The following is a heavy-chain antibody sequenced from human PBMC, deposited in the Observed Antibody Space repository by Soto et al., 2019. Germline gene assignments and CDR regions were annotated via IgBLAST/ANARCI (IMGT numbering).Heavy chain of an antibody. CDR3: ARGQVGSYVYYYYYGMDV. CDR2: INHSGST. V-gene: IGHV4-34*01. D-gene: IGHD3-16*01. Sequence: SETLSLTCAVFGGSFSGYYWSWIRQPPGKGLEWIGEINHSGSTNYNPSLKSRVTISVDTSKNQFSLKLSSATAADTAVYYCARGQVGSYVYYYYYGMDVWGRGTTVTVSS. J-gene: IGHJ6*02. CDR1: GGSFSGYY.